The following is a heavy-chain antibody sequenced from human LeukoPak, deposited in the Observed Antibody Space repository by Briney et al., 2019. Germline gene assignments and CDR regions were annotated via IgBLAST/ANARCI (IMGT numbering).Heavy chain of an antibody. V-gene: IGHV1-69*13. CDR3: ARGYSSGYPFDY. D-gene: IGHD3-22*01. J-gene: IGHJ4*02. CDR1: GGTFSSHA. Sequence: GASVKVSCKASGGTFSSHAISWVRQAPGQGLEWMGGIIPIFGTANYAQKFRGRVTITADESTSTAYMELSSLRSEDTAVYYCARGYSSGYPFDYWGQGTLVTVSS. CDR2: IIPIFGTA.